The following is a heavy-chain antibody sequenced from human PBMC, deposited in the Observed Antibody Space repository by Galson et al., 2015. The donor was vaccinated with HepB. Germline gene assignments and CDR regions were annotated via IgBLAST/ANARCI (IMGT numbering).Heavy chain of an antibody. Sequence: SLRLSCAASGFTFGSYGVHWVRQAPGKGLEWVAVILYDGSNKYYADSVKGRFTISRDNSKNTVYLQMNSLRAEDTAVYYCARAMQHVVALRYYYYMDVWGNGTTVIVSS. CDR2: ILYDGSNK. J-gene: IGHJ6*03. CDR3: ARAMQHVVALRYYYYMDV. V-gene: IGHV3-33*05. D-gene: IGHD2-2*01. CDR1: GFTFGSYG.